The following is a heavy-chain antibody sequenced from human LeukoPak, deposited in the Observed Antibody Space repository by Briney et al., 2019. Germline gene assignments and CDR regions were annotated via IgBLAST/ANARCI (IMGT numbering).Heavy chain of an antibody. CDR2: ISRDGKRQ. J-gene: IGHJ4*02. D-gene: IGHD2-21*02. CDR3: ARDRLNRAYCGNDCYSAAFDY. CDR1: GFIFNNYD. Sequence: GGSLRLSCATSGFIFNNYDPHWVRQAPGKGLEWLATISRDGKRQFYTDSVKGRFTISRDNSRNTLYLQMNSLRPEDTAVYYCARDRLNRAYCGNDCYSAAFDYWGQGTLVTVSS. V-gene: IGHV3-30*03.